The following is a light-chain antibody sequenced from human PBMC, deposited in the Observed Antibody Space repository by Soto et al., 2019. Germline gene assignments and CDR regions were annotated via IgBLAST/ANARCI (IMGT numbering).Light chain of an antibody. CDR2: EVS. CDR3: SSYASIGNRV. J-gene: IGLJ1*01. Sequence: QSALTQPASVSGSPGQSMTISCTGTSSDVGGYNYVSWYQQHPGKAPKLLIYEVSNRPSGVSNRFSGSKSGNTASLTISGLQAEDEADYYCSSYASIGNRVFGTGTKLTVL. CDR1: SSDVGGYNY. V-gene: IGLV2-14*01.